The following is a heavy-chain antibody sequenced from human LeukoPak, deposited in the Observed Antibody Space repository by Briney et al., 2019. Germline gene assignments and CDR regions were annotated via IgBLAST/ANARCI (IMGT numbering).Heavy chain of an antibody. Sequence: SETLSLTCTVSGGSISNYYWSWIRQPPGKGLEWIGYIYYSGNTNYNPSLKSRVSISVDTFKKQFSLKLSSVTAADTAVFFCARYFDWPWAFDIWGLGTMVTVSS. V-gene: IGHV4-59*01. D-gene: IGHD3-9*01. CDR1: GGSISNYY. CDR2: IYYSGNT. CDR3: ARYFDWPWAFDI. J-gene: IGHJ3*02.